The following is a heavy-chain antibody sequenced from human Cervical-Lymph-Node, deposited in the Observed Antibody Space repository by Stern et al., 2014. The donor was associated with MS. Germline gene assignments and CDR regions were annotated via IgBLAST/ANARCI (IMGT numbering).Heavy chain of an antibody. CDR3: AHTYGDPPLFDY. CDR1: GFSLSTSGVG. D-gene: IGHD4-17*01. J-gene: IGHJ4*02. Sequence: QITLKESGPTLVKPTQTLTLTCTFSGFSLSTSGVGVGWIRQPPGKALEWLARIYCDDDKRYSPSLKSRLTITKDTSKNQVVLTMTNMDPVDTATYYCAHTYGDPPLFDYWGQGTLVTVSS. CDR2: IYCDDDK. V-gene: IGHV2-5*02.